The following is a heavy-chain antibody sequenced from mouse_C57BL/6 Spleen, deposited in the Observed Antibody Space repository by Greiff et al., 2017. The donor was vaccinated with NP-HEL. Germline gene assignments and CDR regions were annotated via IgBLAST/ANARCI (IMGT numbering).Heavy chain of an antibody. Sequence: DVKLQESGGGLVKPGGSLKLSCAASGFTFSSYAMSWVRQTPEKRLEWVATISDGGSYTYYPDNVKGRFTISRDNAKNNLYLQMSHLKSEDTAMYYCARSPYDYDGVHWYFDVWGTGTTVTVSS. CDR2: ISDGGSYT. D-gene: IGHD2-4*01. J-gene: IGHJ1*03. V-gene: IGHV5-4*03. CDR3: ARSPYDYDGVHWYFDV. CDR1: GFTFSSYA.